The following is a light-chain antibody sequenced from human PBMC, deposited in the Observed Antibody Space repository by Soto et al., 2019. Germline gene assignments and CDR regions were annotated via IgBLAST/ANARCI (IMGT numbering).Light chain of an antibody. J-gene: IGKJ2*01. Sequence: DIQLTQSPSSLSASVGDRVTITCRASQSMSDSLNWYQQKSGKAPKLLIYSASSLESGVPSRFSGSGSGTDFTLTISSLQPEDFGTNFCQQSYSNSYTFGQGTTLEIK. CDR2: SAS. CDR1: QSMSDS. V-gene: IGKV1-39*01. CDR3: QQSYSNSYT.